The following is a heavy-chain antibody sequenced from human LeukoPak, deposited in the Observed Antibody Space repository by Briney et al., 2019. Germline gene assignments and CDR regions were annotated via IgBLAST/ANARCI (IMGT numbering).Heavy chain of an antibody. D-gene: IGHD6-13*01. J-gene: IGHJ4*02. CDR2: IYYSGST. Sequence: LETLSLTCTVSGGSISSYYWSWIRQPPGKGLEWIGHIYYSGSTNYNPSLKSRVTISADTSKNQFSLKLSSLTAADTAVYYCARDTSIAAAGIDYWGQGTLVTVSS. V-gene: IGHV4-59*01. CDR3: ARDTSIAAAGIDY. CDR1: GGSISSYY.